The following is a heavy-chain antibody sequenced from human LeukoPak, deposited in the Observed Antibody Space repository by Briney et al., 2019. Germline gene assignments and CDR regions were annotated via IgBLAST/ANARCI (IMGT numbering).Heavy chain of an antibody. CDR2: IYYSGST. J-gene: IGHJ5*02. CDR3: ARHHHIYYGRSAAWFDP. V-gene: IGHV4-59*08. D-gene: IGHD3-10*01. Sequence: PSETLPLTCTVSGGSISSYYWSWIRQPPGKGLEWIGYIYYSGSTNYNPSLKSRVTISVDTSKNQFSLKLSSVTAADTAVYYCARHHHIYYGRSAAWFDPWGQGTLVTVSS. CDR1: GGSISSYY.